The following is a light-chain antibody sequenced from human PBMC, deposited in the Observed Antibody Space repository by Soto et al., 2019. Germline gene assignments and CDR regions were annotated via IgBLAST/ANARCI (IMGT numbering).Light chain of an antibody. J-gene: IGKJ1*01. CDR1: QHINTL. Sequence: AIRMTQSPSTISASPGDRITITCRASQHINTLLAWYQQRPGKAPNLLLYDSSTLQRGVPSRFSGSGSGTDFTLSISILQSDDFGTYYCQQYYTYPRTFGQGTKVEVK. V-gene: IGKV1-8*01. CDR2: DSS. CDR3: QQYYTYPRT.